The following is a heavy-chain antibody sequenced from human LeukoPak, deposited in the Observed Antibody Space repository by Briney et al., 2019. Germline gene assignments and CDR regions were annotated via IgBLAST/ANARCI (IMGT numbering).Heavy chain of an antibody. V-gene: IGHV1-69*13. CDR2: IIPIFGTA. Sequence: SVKVSCKASGGTFSSYAISWVRQAPGQGLEWMGGIIPIFGTANYAQKFQGRVTITADESTSTAYMELSSLRSEDTAVYYCARDDGYYGSGSSDYWGQGTLVTVSS. J-gene: IGHJ4*02. CDR1: GGTFSSYA. D-gene: IGHD3-10*01. CDR3: ARDDGYYGSGSSDY.